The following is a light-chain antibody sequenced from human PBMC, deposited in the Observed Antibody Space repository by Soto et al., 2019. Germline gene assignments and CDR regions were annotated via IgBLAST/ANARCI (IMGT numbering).Light chain of an antibody. Sequence: QSALTQPASVSGSPGQSITISCTGTSSDVGNYNLVSWYQQHPGKAPKLMIYEASKRPSGVSDRFSASKSGNTASLTISGLQAEDEADYYCCSYAGSSTFLFGGGTKLTVL. CDR2: EAS. J-gene: IGLJ2*01. CDR1: SSDVGNYNL. V-gene: IGLV2-23*02. CDR3: CSYAGSSTFL.